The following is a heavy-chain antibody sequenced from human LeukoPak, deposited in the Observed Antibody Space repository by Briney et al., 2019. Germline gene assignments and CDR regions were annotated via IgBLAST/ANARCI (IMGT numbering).Heavy chain of an antibody. V-gene: IGHV3-43*02. Sequence: GGSLRLSCAASGLTFDDYAIHWVRQAPGKGLEWVSLISGDGGRTYYADSVKGRFTISRDNSKNSLFLQMNSLRTEDTALYYCAKGEGYSTSWYHFDYWGQGTLVTVSS. D-gene: IGHD6-13*01. CDR3: AKGEGYSTSWYHFDY. CDR1: GLTFDDYA. CDR2: ISGDGGRT. J-gene: IGHJ4*02.